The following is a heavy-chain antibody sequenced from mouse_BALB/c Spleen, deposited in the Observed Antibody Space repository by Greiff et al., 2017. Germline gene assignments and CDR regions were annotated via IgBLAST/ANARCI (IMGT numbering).Heavy chain of an antibody. Sequence: EVQRVESGGGLVQPGGSLKLSCAASGFTFSSYTMSWVRQTPEKRLEWVAYISNGGGSTYYPDTVKGRFTISRDNAKNTLYLQMSSLKSEDTAMYYCARHRDYVGAWFAYWGQGTLVTVSA. CDR1: GFTFSSYT. J-gene: IGHJ3*01. V-gene: IGHV5-12-2*01. CDR2: ISNGGGST. D-gene: IGHD2-4*01. CDR3: ARHRDYVGAWFAY.